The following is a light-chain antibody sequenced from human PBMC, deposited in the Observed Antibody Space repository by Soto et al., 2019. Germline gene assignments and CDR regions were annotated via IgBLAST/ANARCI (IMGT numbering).Light chain of an antibody. Sequence: DIQLTQSPSTLSASVGDRVTITCRASQTISYWLAWYQQKPGKGPKLLIYQTSTLQGGVPSRFSGSGSGTEFTLTISSLQPDDSATYYCQQYNSYSPRTFGQGTKVDIK. CDR1: QTISYW. CDR3: QQYNSYSPRT. CDR2: QTS. V-gene: IGKV1-5*03. J-gene: IGKJ1*01.